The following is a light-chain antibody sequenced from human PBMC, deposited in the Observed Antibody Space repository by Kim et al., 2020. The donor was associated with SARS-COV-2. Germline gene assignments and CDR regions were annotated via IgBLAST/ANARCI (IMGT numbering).Light chain of an antibody. CDR3: QQSSVTPWT. Sequence: GDRVTIACRASQGISSYLNWYQQKPGKAPKLLIYYASSLQSGVPSRFSGSRSGTDFTLTISSLQPEDFATYYCQQSSVTPWTFGQGTKVDIK. CDR1: QGISSY. J-gene: IGKJ1*01. V-gene: IGKV1-39*01. CDR2: YAS.